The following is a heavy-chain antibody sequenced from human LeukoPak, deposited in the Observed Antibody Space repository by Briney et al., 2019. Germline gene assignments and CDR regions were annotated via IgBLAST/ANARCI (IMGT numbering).Heavy chain of an antibody. CDR1: GFTFADHV. J-gene: IGHJ4*02. Sequence: GGSLRLSCVASGFTFADHVMHWIRQVPGKGLEWLAFISGGDGSTYYADSVQGRFTISRDNSKNSLHLELQSLTADDAALYYCVKEASDPYFFDFWGQGTLVTVSS. CDR3: VKEASDPYFFDF. CDR2: ISGGDGST. V-gene: IGHV3-43*02.